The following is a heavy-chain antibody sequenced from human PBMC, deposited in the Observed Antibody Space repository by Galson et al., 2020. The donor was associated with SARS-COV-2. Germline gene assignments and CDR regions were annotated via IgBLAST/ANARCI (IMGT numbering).Heavy chain of an antibody. D-gene: IGHD4-17*01. CDR2: IYYSGST. V-gene: IGHV4-59*13. Sequence: SETLSLTCTVSGGSISSYYWSWIRQPPGKGLEWIGYIYYSGSTNYNPSLKSRVTISVDTSKNQFSLKLSSVTAADTAVYYCARAQGDYGDYGGLVWFDHWGQGTLVTVSS. CDR3: ARAQGDYGDYGGLVWFDH. J-gene: IGHJ5*02. CDR1: GGSISSYY.